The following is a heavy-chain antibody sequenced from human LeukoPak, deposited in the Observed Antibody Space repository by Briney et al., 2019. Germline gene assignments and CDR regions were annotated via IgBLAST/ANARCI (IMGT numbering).Heavy chain of an antibody. CDR1: GFTFSTYW. CDR3: TRDRYYDGSGYSSYSDY. V-gene: IGHV3-74*01. CDR2: INSDGSGT. J-gene: IGHJ4*02. D-gene: IGHD3-22*01. Sequence: GGSLRLSCAASGFTFSTYWMHWVRQAPGKGLVWVSRINSDGSGTSYADSVKGRFTISRDNAKNTLYLQMNSLRAEDTAVYYCTRDRYYDGSGYSSYSDYWGQGTLVTVSS.